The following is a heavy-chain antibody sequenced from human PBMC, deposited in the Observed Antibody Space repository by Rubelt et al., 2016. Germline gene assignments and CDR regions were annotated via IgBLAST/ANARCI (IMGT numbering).Heavy chain of an antibody. Sequence: MHWVRQAPGQGLEWMGWINPNSGGTNYAQKFQGWVTMTTDTSTSTAYMELRSLRSDDTAVYYCAKASSEVGSSWYGLDYWGQGTLVTVSS. V-gene: IGHV1-2*04. J-gene: IGHJ4*02. CDR3: AKASSEVGSSWYGLDY. D-gene: IGHD6-13*01. CDR2: INPNSGGT.